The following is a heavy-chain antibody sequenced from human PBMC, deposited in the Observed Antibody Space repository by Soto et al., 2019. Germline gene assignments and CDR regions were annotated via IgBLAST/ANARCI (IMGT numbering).Heavy chain of an antibody. CDR1: GFTFSSYG. J-gene: IGHJ6*02. D-gene: IGHD6-6*01. V-gene: IGHV3-30*18. CDR3: AKDRKIQSNSSSPFYYYYGMDV. CDR2: ISYDGSNK. Sequence: GGSLRLSCAASGFTFSSYGMHWVRQAPGKGLEWVAVISYDGSNKYYADSVKGRFTISRGNSKNTLYLQMNSLRAEDTAVYYCAKDRKIQSNSSSPFYYYYGMDVWGQGTTVTVSS.